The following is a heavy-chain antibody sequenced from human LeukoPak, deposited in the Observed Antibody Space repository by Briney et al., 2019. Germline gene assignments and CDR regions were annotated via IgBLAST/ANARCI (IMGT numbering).Heavy chain of an antibody. CDR1: GFTFSIAW. CDR2: IKSKTDGGTT. CDR3: TTDVMTTAYRYYYYMDV. D-gene: IGHD4-11*01. Sequence: GGSLRLSCAASGFTFSIAWMSWVRQAPGKGLEWVGRIKSKTDGGTTDYAAPVKGRFTISRDDPKNTLYLQMNSLKTEDTAVYYCTTDVMTTAYRYYYYMDVWGKGTTVTVSS. V-gene: IGHV3-15*01. J-gene: IGHJ6*03.